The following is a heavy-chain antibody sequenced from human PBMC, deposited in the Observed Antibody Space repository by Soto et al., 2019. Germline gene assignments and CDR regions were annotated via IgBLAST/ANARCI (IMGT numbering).Heavy chain of an antibody. V-gene: IGHV3-23*01. CDR1: GFTFSNYA. J-gene: IGHJ4*02. Sequence: EVQLLESGGGLVQPGNSLRLSCAASGFTFSNYAMSWVRQAPGKGLEWVSTIHGGDGTTYYADSMKGRFTISRDNSKNALYLQMNSLRAEDTAVYYCVKVLLDCSGWFRLVFDYWGQGTLVTVSS. D-gene: IGHD6-19*01. CDR3: VKVLLDCSGWFRLVFDY. CDR2: IHGGDGTT.